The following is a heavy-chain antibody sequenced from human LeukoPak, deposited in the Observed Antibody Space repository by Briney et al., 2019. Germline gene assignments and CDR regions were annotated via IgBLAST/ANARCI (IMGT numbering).Heavy chain of an antibody. D-gene: IGHD2-15*01. CDR2: ISYDGSNK. CDR3: AKSGYCSGGSCYAFDY. V-gene: IGHV3-30-3*02. Sequence: RSLRLSCAASGFTFSSYAMHWVRQAPGKGLEWVAVISYDGSNKYYADSVKGRFTISRDNSKNTLYLQMNSLRAEDTAVYYCAKSGYCSGGSCYAFDYWGQGTLVTVSS. J-gene: IGHJ4*02. CDR1: GFTFSSYA.